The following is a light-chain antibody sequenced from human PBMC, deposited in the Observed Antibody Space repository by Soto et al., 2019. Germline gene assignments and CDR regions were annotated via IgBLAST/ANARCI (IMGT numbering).Light chain of an antibody. J-gene: IGLJ3*02. Sequence: QSALTQPASVSASPGQSITISCAGTSSDVGGYNYVSWYQQYPGKAPKLMIYEVSSQPSGVSNRFSGSKSGKTASLTISGLHAEEEADYYCNSYTSSSTGVFGGGTKLTVL. CDR1: SSDVGGYNY. V-gene: IGLV2-14*01. CDR3: NSYTSSSTGV. CDR2: EVS.